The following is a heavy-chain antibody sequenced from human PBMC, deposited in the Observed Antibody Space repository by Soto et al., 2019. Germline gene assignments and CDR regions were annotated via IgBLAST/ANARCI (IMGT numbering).Heavy chain of an antibody. V-gene: IGHV4-59*01. CDR3: ARDFGVSARWLQFYY. D-gene: IGHD5-12*01. Sequence: QVQLQESGPGLVKPSETLSLTCAVSGGSISSYYWSWIRQPPGKGLEWIGYIYYSGSTNYNPSLKSRVTISVDTSKNQFSLKLSSVTAADTAVYYCARDFGVSARWLQFYYWGQGTLVTVSS. CDR1: GGSISSYY. CDR2: IYYSGST. J-gene: IGHJ4*02.